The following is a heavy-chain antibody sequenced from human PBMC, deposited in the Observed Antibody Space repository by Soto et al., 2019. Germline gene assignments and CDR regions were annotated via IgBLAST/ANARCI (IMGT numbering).Heavy chain of an antibody. CDR3: AGGGAYYYYGMDV. CDR1: GFTFSSYE. CDR2: ISSSGSTI. D-gene: IGHD3-10*01. J-gene: IGHJ6*02. V-gene: IGHV3-48*03. Sequence: EVQLVESGGGLVQPGGSLRLSCAASGFTFSSYEMNWVRQAPGKGLEWVSYISSSGSTIYYADSVKGRFTISRDNAKNSLYLQMNSLRAEDTAVYYCAGGGAYYYYGMDVWGQGTTVTVSS.